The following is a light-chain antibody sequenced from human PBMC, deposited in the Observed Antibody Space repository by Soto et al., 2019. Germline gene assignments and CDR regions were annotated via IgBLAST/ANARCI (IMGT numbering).Light chain of an antibody. J-gene: IGKJ1*01. Sequence: DIQMTQSPIALSASVGDGVTISCRASHSIMTYLNWYQLKPGKPPRLLIYAASSLQSGVPSRFSGSGHGTGFTLTMTNLQPEDFATYSCQQSYNAPQTFGQGTKGEI. CDR3: QQSYNAPQT. CDR2: AAS. V-gene: IGKV1-39*01. CDR1: HSIMTY.